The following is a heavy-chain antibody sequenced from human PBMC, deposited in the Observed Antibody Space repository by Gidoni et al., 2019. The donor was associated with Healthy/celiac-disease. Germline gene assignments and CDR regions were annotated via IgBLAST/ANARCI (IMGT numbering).Heavy chain of an antibody. V-gene: IGHV2-26*01. CDR2: IFTNDEK. CDR3: ARSSGWYVPFDY. J-gene: IGHJ4*02. Sequence: QVTLKESGPVLVKPTDTLTLTCTASAFTLSNARLGVSWIRQPPGKALEWLAHIFTNDEKSYSSSLKSRLTISKDTSKRQVVLTMTNMDPVDTATYYCARSSGWYVPFDYWGQGTLVTVSS. D-gene: IGHD6-19*01. CDR1: AFTLSNARLG.